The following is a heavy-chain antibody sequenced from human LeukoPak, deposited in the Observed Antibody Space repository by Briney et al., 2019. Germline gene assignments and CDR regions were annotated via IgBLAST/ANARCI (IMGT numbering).Heavy chain of an antibody. D-gene: IGHD3-22*01. Sequence: GGSLRLSCAASGFTFSTYWMTWVRQAPGKGLEWVANIKEDESEKYYVDSVKGRFNILRDNAKNLLYLQMNSLRAEDTAVYYCARVHYYDSSAYRHFEDWGQGTLVTVSS. CDR2: IKEDESEK. V-gene: IGHV3-7*01. CDR3: ARVHYYDSSAYRHFED. CDR1: GFTFSTYW. J-gene: IGHJ4*02.